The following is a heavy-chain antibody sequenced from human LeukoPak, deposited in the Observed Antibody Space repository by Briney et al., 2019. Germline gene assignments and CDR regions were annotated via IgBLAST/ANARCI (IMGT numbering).Heavy chain of an antibody. J-gene: IGHJ4*02. V-gene: IGHV3-74*01. Sequence: GGSLRLSCAASGFTLTRHWMHWVRQAPGKGLEWVSRIKTDGTNTIYADFVEGRFTISRDNARNTLYLQMSSLRAGDTAVYYCGGSEDGYIGYWGQGTLVTVSS. CDR3: GGSEDGYIGY. D-gene: IGHD5-24*01. CDR1: GFTLTRHW. CDR2: IKTDGTNT.